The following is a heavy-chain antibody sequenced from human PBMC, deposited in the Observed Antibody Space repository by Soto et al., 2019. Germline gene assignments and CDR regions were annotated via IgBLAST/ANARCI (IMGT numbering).Heavy chain of an antibody. CDR1: GFTVSSNY. D-gene: IGHD1-26*01. V-gene: IGHV3-53*01. CDR2: IYSGGST. CDR3: ARVDSGSYRQFDY. J-gene: IGHJ4*02. Sequence: XGSLRLSCAASGFTVSSNYMSWVRQAPGKGLEWVSVIYSGGSTYYADSVKGRFTISRDNSKNTLYLQMNSLRAEDTAVYYCARVDSGSYRQFDYWGQGTLVTVSS.